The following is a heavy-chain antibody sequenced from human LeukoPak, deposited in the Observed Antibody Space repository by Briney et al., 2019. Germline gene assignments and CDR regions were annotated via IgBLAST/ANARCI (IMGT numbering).Heavy chain of an antibody. CDR1: GGTFSSYA. CDR3: ARDRTESSLSITKVRGVPIPQHNWFDP. D-gene: IGHD3-10*01. V-gene: IGHV1-69*01. CDR2: IIPIFGTA. Sequence: ASVKVSCKASGGTFSSYAISWVRQAPGQGLEWMGGIIPIFGTANYAQKFQGRVTITADESTSTAYMELSSLRSEDTAVYYCARDRTESSLSITKVRGVPIPQHNWFDPWGQGTLVTVSS. J-gene: IGHJ5*02.